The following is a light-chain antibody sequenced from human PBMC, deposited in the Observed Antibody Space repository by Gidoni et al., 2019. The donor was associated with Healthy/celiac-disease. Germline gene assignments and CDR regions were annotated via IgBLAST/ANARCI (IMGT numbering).Light chain of an antibody. CDR1: QGISNT. CDR2: AAS. V-gene: IGKV1-NL1*01. Sequence: DXQMTQSPSSLSASVGDRVTITCRASQGISNTLAWYQQKPGEAPKLLLYAASRLESGVPSMFSGSGAGTDYTITISSLQPEDFATYYCQQYYSTPRTFGQGTKVEIK. J-gene: IGKJ1*01. CDR3: QQYYSTPRT.